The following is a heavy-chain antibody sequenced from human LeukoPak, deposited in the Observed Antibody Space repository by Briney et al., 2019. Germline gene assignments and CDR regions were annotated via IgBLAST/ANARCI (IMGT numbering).Heavy chain of an antibody. J-gene: IGHJ4*02. D-gene: IGHD2/OR15-2a*01. V-gene: IGHV3-23*01. Sequence: GGSLRLSCAASGFTFRNYAMSWVRQAPGKGLECISYVTDSGTSTDYADSVKGRFTISRDNSKNTLYLQMNSLTAEDTAVYYCAKDDIIKNWWGQGTLVTVSS. CDR2: VTDSGTST. CDR1: GFTFRNYA. CDR3: AKDDIIKNW.